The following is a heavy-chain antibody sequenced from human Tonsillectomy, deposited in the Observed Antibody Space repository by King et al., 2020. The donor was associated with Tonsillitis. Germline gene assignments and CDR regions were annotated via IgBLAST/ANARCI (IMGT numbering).Heavy chain of an antibody. D-gene: IGHD2-21*01. CDR3: ARHQAPTFLPYYYLDY. J-gene: IGHJ4*02. Sequence: QLVQSGAEVKKPGESLKISCKTSGYSFTSYWIGWVRQMPGKGLEWMGIIYPGASDTRYSPSFQGQVTISADKSISTAYLQWRSLKASDTAVYYCARHQAPTFLPYYYLDYWGQGTLVTVSS. V-gene: IGHV5-51*01. CDR2: IYPGASDT. CDR1: GYSFTSYW.